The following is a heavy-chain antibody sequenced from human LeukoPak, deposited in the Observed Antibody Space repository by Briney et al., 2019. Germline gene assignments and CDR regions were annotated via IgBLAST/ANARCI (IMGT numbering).Heavy chain of an antibody. V-gene: IGHV3-21*01. CDR1: GFTFSTYD. CDR3: ARSIVVVPAASLRGYGMDV. D-gene: IGHD2-2*01. CDR2: ITSDSSYM. Sequence: GGSLRLSCAASGFTFSTYDMVWVRQAPGMGLEWVSTITSDSSYMYYADSVKGRFTISRDNAKNSLYLQMNILRVEDTAVYYCARSIVVVPAASLRGYGMDVWGQGTTVTVSS. J-gene: IGHJ6*02.